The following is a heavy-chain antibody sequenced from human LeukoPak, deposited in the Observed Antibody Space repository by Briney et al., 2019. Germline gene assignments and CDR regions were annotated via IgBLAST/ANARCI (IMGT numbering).Heavy chain of an antibody. J-gene: IGHJ4*02. CDR3: ARDRGGSYSAIDY. CDR1: GFAFSSYS. D-gene: IGHD2-15*01. Sequence: PGGSLRLSCAASGFAFSSYSLNWVRQAPGKGLDWASFISSSSITIYYADSVKGRFTISRDNAEKSLYLQMNSPRAEDTAVYYCARDRGGSYSAIDYWGQGTLVTVSS. V-gene: IGHV3-48*04. CDR2: ISSSSITI.